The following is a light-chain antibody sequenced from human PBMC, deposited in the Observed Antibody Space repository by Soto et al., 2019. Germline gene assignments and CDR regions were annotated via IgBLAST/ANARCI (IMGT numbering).Light chain of an antibody. CDR1: SIDVGGYNY. J-gene: IGLJ3*02. CDR3: SSYTGTSTVL. V-gene: IGLV2-14*03. CDR2: DVT. Sequence: QSALTQPASVSGSPGQSITISCTGTSIDVGGYNYVSWYQQHPGKAPKLMIYDVTTRPSGVSNRFSGSKSGNTASLTISGLQAEDEADYYCSSYTGTSTVLFGGGTKRTVL.